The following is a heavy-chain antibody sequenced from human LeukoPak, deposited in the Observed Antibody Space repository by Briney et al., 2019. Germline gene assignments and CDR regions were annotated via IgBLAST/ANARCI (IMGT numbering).Heavy chain of an antibody. J-gene: IGHJ4*02. Sequence: GGSLRLSCAASGFTVSSNYMSWVRQAPGKGLEWVSVIYSGGSTYYADSVKGRFTISRDNSKNTLYLQMNSLRAEDTAVYYCARVSYGFREAFDYWGQGTLVTVSS. CDR2: IYSGGST. V-gene: IGHV3-53*01. CDR3: ARVSYGFREAFDY. CDR1: GFTVSSNY. D-gene: IGHD5-18*01.